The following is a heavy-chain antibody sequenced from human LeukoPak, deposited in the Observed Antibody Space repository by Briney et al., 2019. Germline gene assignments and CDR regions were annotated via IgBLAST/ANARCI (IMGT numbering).Heavy chain of an antibody. CDR1: GFTVSPSY. CDR2: IYSGGST. Sequence: GGSLRLSCAASGFTVSPSYMGWVRQAPGKGLEWISVIYSGGSTYYADSVNGRFRISRDNSKNTVYHQMSILRAEDTVMYYWTRVENSGEGYFDGWGQGTLVTVSS. D-gene: IGHD3-10*01. CDR3: TRVENSGEGYFDG. V-gene: IGHV3-53*01. J-gene: IGHJ4*02.